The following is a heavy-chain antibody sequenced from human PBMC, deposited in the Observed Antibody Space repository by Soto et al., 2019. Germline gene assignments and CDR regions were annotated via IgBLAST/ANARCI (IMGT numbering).Heavy chain of an antibody. CDR3: ATSYGSGYRAFDS. J-gene: IGHJ4*02. V-gene: IGHV1-69*02. CDR2: INPILSMS. Sequence: QVQLVQSGADVQRPGSSVRVSCKASSDTFNFYTNNWVRQAPGQGLQWMGRINPILSMSNYAPRFQGRVTMTADKSTSTAYMELSSLRSEDTAMYYCATSYGSGYRAFDSWGQGALVTVSS. D-gene: IGHD3-10*01. CDR1: SDTFNFYT.